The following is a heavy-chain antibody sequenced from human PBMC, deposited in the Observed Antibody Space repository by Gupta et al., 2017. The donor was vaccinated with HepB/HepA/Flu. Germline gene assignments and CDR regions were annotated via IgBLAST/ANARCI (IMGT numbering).Heavy chain of an antibody. CDR3: ARNDGVGGHDWYFDL. V-gene: IGHV4-59*01. CDR2: IYYSGST. D-gene: IGHD1-26*01. J-gene: IGHJ2*01. Sequence: QVQLQESGPGLVKPSETLSLTCTVSGGSISSYYWSWIRQPPGKGLEWIGYIYYSGSTNYNPSLKSRVTISVDTSKNQFSLKLSSVTAADTAVYYCARNDGVGGHDWYFDLWGRGTLATVSS. CDR1: GGSISSYY.